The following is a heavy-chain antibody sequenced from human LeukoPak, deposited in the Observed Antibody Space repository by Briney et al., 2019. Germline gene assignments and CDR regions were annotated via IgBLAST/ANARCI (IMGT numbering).Heavy chain of an antibody. CDR3: ARQAQNSGYSSRLHWYFDL. J-gene: IGHJ2*01. Sequence: GGSLRLSCAASGFTVSRNFMTWVRQAPGMGLEWVSLVHSAGSTYYADSVKGRFTISRDNSKNMLCLQMNSLRAEDTAVYYCARQAQNSGYSSRLHWYFDLWGPGTLVTVSS. V-gene: IGHV3-66*04. CDR1: GFTVSRNF. D-gene: IGHD5-18*01. CDR2: VHSAGST.